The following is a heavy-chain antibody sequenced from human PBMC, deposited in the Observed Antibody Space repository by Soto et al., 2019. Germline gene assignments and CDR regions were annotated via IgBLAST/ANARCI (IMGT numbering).Heavy chain of an antibody. CDR1: GDSISSGGYY. Sequence: QVQLQESGPGLVKPSQTLSLTCTVSGDSISSGGYYWSWIRQYSGKGLEWIGYIYYSGSAYYNPSLNSRLTMSVDTSKSQFSLKLTSVTAADTAVYYCARLQTSGAHYYYGMDVWGQGTTVTVSS. V-gene: IGHV4-31*03. J-gene: IGHJ6*02. CDR3: ARLQTSGAHYYYGMDV. D-gene: IGHD3-10*01. CDR2: IYYSGSA.